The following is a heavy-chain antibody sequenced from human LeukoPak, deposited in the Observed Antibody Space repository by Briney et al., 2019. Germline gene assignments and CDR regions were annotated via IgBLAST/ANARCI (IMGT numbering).Heavy chain of an antibody. CDR1: GFTFSSYS. V-gene: IGHV3-21*01. J-gene: IGHJ3*02. D-gene: IGHD2-8*02. CDR2: ISSSSSYI. CDR3: ATLVSVENAFDI. Sequence: GGSLRLSCAASGFTFSSYSMNWVRQAPGKGLEWVSSISSSSSYIYYADSVKGRFTISRDNAKNSLYLQMNSLRAEDTAVYYCATLVSVENAFDIWGQGIMVTVSS.